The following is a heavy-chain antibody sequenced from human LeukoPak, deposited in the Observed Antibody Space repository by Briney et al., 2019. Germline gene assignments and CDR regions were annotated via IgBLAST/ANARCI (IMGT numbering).Heavy chain of an antibody. CDR3: ARGTVVTIFDP. CDR2: INWTGGST. CDR1: GFTFDDYG. D-gene: IGHD4-23*01. J-gene: IGHJ5*02. V-gene: IGHV3-20*04. Sequence: GGSLRLSCAASGFTFDDYGMSWVRQAPGKGLEWVSGINWTGGSTGYADSVKGRFNISRDNAKNSLYLQMNSLRAEDTALYYCARGTVVTIFDPWGQGTLVTVSS.